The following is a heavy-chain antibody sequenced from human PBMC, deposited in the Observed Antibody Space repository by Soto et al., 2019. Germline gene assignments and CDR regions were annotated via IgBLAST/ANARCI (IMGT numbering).Heavy chain of an antibody. CDR2: ISGSGGST. CDR1: GFTFSSYA. J-gene: IGHJ6*04. D-gene: IGHD2-21*01. CDR3: AKTGLVRFLVPPDV. V-gene: IGHV3-23*01. Sequence: EVQLLESGGGLVQPGGSLRLSCAASGFTFSSYAMSWVRQAPGKGLEWVSAISGSGGSTYYADSVKGRFTISRDNSKNTRYLQMNSLRAEDTAVYYCAKTGLVRFLVPPDVWGKGTTVTVSS.